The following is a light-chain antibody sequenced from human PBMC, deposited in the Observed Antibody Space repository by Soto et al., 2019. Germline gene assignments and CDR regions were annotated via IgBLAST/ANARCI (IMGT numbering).Light chain of an antibody. CDR1: SSNIGTNS. CDR3: ATWDDSLNGPV. Sequence: QSVLTQPPSTSGTPGQRVTISCSGSSSNIGTNSVNWYQQLPGTAPKLLIYNSNQRPSGVPDRFSGSKSGTSASLAISGLQSEDDADYYCATWDDSLNGPVFGGGTKLTVL. V-gene: IGLV1-44*01. CDR2: NSN. J-gene: IGLJ2*01.